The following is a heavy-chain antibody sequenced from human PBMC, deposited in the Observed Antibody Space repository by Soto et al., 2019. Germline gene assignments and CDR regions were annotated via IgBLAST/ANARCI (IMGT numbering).Heavy chain of an antibody. CDR3: ARHSGLERRGWFGP. Sequence: GESLKISCKGSGYSFPSDWIGWVRQMPGKGLEWMGSIYPADSDTRYSPAFQGQVTISADKSIRTAYLQWSSLKASGTAMYYCARHSGLERRGWFGPWGQGTLVTVSS. CDR1: GYSFPSDW. CDR2: IYPADSDT. D-gene: IGHD1-1*01. V-gene: IGHV5-51*01. J-gene: IGHJ5*02.